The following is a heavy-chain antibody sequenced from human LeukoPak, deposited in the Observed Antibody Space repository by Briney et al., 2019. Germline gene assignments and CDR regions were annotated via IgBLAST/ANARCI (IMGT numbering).Heavy chain of an antibody. V-gene: IGHV4-39*01. CDR2: IYYSGST. Sequence: SETLSLTCTVSGGSISSSSYYWGWIRQPPGKGLEWIGSIYYSGSTYYNPSLKSRVTISVDTSKNQFSLKLSSATAADTAVYYCARHSSGWYSFDYWGQRTLVTVSS. D-gene: IGHD6-19*01. J-gene: IGHJ4*02. CDR1: GGSISSSSYY. CDR3: ARHSSGWYSFDY.